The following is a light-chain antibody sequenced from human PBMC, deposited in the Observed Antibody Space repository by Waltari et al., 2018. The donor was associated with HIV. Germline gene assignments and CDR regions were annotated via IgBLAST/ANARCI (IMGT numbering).Light chain of an antibody. J-gene: IGLJ2*01. V-gene: IGLV1-47*01. CDR2: KNN. Sequence: QAVLTQTPSASASPGQKITISCSGSDSTVGSHYVYWYHQFPGRAPTLLLYKNNHRSSGVPDRFAGSKSGSSASLTISGLRSEDEGTYFCGAWDDNLRGLFGAGTKLTVL. CDR3: GAWDDNLRGL. CDR1: DSTVGSHY.